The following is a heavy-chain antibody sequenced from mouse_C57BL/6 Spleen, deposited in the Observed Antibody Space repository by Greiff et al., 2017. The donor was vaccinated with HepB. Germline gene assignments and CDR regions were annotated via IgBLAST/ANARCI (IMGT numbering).Heavy chain of an antibody. V-gene: IGHV1-39*01. CDR2: INPNYGTT. J-gene: IGHJ4*01. CDR3: ARSYYGNPYAMDY. D-gene: IGHD2-10*01. CDR1: GYSFTDYN. Sequence: EVKLMESGPELVKPGASVKISCKASGYSFTDYNMNWVKQSNGKSLEWIGVINPNYGTTSYNQKFKGKATLTVDQSSSTAYMQLNSLTSEDSAVYYCARSYYGNPYAMDYWGQGTSVTVSS.